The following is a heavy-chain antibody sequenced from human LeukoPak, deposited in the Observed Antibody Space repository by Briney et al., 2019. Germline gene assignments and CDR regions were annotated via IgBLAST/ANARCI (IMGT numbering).Heavy chain of an antibody. CDR1: GFTFDDYG. CDR3: ARDPYNGNYGDFYYYYMDV. Sequence: PGGSLRLSCAASGFTFDDYGMNWVRQAPGKGLEWVSSITSSSTYTFYADSVKGRFTISRDNAKNSLYLQMNSLRDEDTAIYYCARDPYNGNYGDFYYYYMDVWGKGTTVTISS. J-gene: IGHJ6*03. CDR2: ITSSSTYT. D-gene: IGHD1-26*01. V-gene: IGHV3-21*01.